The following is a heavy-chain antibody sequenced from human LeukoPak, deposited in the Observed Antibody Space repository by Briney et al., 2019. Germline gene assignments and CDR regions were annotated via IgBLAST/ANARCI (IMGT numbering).Heavy chain of an antibody. V-gene: IGHV3-30*02. D-gene: IGHD1-26*01. CDR2: IRYDGSNK. Sequence: GGSLRLSCAASGFTFSSYGMHWVRQAPGKGLEWVAFIRYDGSNKYYADSVKGRFTISRDNSKNTLYLQMNSLRAEDTAVYYCAKVGRVGDTTPDYWGQGTLVTVSS. CDR3: AKVGRVGDTTPDY. CDR1: GFTFSSYG. J-gene: IGHJ4*02.